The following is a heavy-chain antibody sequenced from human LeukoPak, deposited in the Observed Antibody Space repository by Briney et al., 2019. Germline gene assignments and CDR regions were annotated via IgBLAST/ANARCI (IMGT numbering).Heavy chain of an antibody. D-gene: IGHD6-19*01. J-gene: IGHJ4*02. Sequence: GRSLRLSCAASGFTFSSYGMHWVRQAPGKGLEWVAVISYDGSNKYYADSVKGRFTISRDNSKNTLYLQMNSLRAEDTAVYYCATASSGWQYHFDYWGQGTLVTVSS. CDR1: GFTFSSYG. CDR2: ISYDGSNK. V-gene: IGHV3-30*03. CDR3: ATASSGWQYHFDY.